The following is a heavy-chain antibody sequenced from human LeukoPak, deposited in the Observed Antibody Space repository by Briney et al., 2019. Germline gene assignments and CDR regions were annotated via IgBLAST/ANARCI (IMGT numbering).Heavy chain of an antibody. V-gene: IGHV3-23*01. CDR2: ISCRGRST. Sequence: PGGSVRLSCASSVFTFSSFAVSWVRQARGKGLEWVSSISCRGRSTHFADAVRGRFTISRDNSKSTLFLQMKGLRAEDTAVYYCAKDERRTYDSRGYPDSWGQGTLVTVSS. CDR1: VFTFSSFA. CDR3: AKDERRTYDSRGYPDS. J-gene: IGHJ4*02. D-gene: IGHD3-22*01.